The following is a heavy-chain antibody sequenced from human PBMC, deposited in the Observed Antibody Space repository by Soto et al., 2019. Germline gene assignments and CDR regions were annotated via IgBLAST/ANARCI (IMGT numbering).Heavy chain of an antibody. D-gene: IGHD3-22*01. Sequence: GASVKLSCKASGGTFSSYAISWVRQAPGQGIEWMGGIIPIFGTANYAQKFQGRVTITADESTSTAYMELSSLRSEDTAVYYCARAEDYYDSSGLDVWGQGTTVTVSS. J-gene: IGHJ6*02. CDR1: GGTFSSYA. CDR2: IIPIFGTA. CDR3: ARAEDYYDSSGLDV. V-gene: IGHV1-69*13.